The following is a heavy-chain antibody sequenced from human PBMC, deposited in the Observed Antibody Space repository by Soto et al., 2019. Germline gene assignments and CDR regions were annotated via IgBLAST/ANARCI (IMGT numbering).Heavy chain of an antibody. D-gene: IGHD1-7*01. CDR3: ARMSCVSSDCQYQNYFDP. J-gene: IGHJ5*02. CDR2: IYYSGST. Sequence: SETLSLTCTVSGGSISSYYWSWIRQPPGKGLERIGYIYYSGSTNYYPSLESRVSISVDTSKNQISLKLNSVPAADRAVYYCARMSCVSSDCQYQNYFDPWGQGTLVTVSS. CDR1: GGSISSYY. V-gene: IGHV4-59*01.